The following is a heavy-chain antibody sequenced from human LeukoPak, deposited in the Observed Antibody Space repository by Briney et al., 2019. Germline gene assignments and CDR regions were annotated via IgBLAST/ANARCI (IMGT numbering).Heavy chain of an antibody. CDR3: ARDPRHYDRSGYSFTQNYGMDV. Sequence: GGSLTLSCTASEFSFSSYSMNWVRQAPGEGLEWVSYISSSNRNIYHADSVKGRFTISRDNAKNSLYLQMNSLRAEDTAVYYCARDPRHYDRSGYSFTQNYGMDVWGQGTTVTVSS. V-gene: IGHV3-48*01. J-gene: IGHJ6*02. CDR1: EFSFSSYS. CDR2: ISSSNRNI. D-gene: IGHD3-22*01.